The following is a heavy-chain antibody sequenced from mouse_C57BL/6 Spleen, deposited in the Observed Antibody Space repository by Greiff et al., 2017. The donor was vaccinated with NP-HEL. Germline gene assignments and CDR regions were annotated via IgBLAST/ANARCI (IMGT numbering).Heavy chain of an antibody. CDR1: GFTFSDYG. CDR2: ISSGSSTI. CDR3: ARQYDWYCDY. J-gene: IGHJ2*01. V-gene: IGHV5-17*01. Sequence: EVKLVESGGGLVKPGGSLKLSCAASGFTFSDYGMHWVRQAPEKGLEWVAYISSGSSTIYYADTVKGRFTISRDNAKNTLFLQMTSLRSEDTAMYYCARQYDWYCDYWGQGTTLTVSS. D-gene: IGHD2-4*01.